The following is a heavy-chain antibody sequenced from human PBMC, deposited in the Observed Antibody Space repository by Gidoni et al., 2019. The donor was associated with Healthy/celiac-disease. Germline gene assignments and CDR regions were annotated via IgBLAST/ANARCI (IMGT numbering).Heavy chain of an antibody. J-gene: IGHJ4*02. CDR3: ANLQAVAGRPFDY. V-gene: IGHV3-21*01. CDR2: ISSSSSYI. D-gene: IGHD6-19*01. CDR1: GFTFSSYS. Sequence: EVQLVESGGGLVKPGGSLRLSCAASGFTFSSYSMNWVRQALGKGLEWVSSISSSSSYIYYADSVKGRFTISRDNAKNSLYLQMNSLRAEDTAVYYCANLQAVAGRPFDYWGQGTLVTVSS.